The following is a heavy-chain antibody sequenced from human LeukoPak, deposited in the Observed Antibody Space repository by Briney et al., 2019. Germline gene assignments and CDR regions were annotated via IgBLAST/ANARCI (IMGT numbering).Heavy chain of an antibody. Sequence: GGSLRLSCAASGFTFSSYSMNWVRQAPGKGLEWVSSISSSSSYIYYADSVKGRFTISRDNAKNSLYLQMNSLRAEDTAVYYCAREPDALGMDVWGKGTTVTVSS. CDR1: GFTFSSYS. J-gene: IGHJ6*03. V-gene: IGHV3-21*01. CDR3: AREPDALGMDV. CDR2: ISSSSSYI. D-gene: IGHD3-16*01.